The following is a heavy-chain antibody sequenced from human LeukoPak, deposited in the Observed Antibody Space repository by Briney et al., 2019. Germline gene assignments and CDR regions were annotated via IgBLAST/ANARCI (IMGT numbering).Heavy chain of an antibody. J-gene: IGHJ6*02. D-gene: IGHD2-2*01. CDR2: ISWNSGSI. CDR3: AKDLDGSAMVTTYYYYGMDV. Sequence: LRLSCAASGFTFDDYAMHWVRQAPGKGLEWVSGISWNSGSIGYADSVKGRFTISRDNAKNSLYLQMNSLRAEDTALYYCAKDLDGSAMVTTYYYYGMDVWGQGTAVTVSS. CDR1: GFTFDDYA. V-gene: IGHV3-9*01.